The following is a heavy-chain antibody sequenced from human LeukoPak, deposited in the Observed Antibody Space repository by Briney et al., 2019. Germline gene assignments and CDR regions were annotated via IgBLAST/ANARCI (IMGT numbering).Heavy chain of an antibody. J-gene: IGHJ4*02. CDR2: VKGDGRTT. Sequence: GGSLRLSCAASGLTFSDFWMHWVRQPPGKGLVWVALVKGDGRTTIYADSVKGRFTISRDNAKNTLYLQMNSLRAEDTAVYYCARDQLGDGDYLFDSWGQGILVTVSS. CDR3: ARDQLGDGDYLFDS. CDR1: GLTFSDFW. D-gene: IGHD4-17*01. V-gene: IGHV3-74*01.